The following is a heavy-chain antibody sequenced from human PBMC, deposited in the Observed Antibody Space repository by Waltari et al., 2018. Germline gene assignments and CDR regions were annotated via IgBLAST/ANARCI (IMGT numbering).Heavy chain of an antibody. Sequence: QVQLVQSGAEVKKPGASVKVSCKASGYTFTGYYMHWVRQAPGQGLEWMGWINPNSGGTNYAQKFQGRVTMTRDTSSSTAYMGLSRLRSDDTAVYYCARDLGKQLVENWFDPWGQGTLVTVSS. CDR1: GYTFTGYY. V-gene: IGHV1-2*02. J-gene: IGHJ5*02. CDR2: INPNSGGT. CDR3: ARDLGKQLVENWFDP. D-gene: IGHD6-6*01.